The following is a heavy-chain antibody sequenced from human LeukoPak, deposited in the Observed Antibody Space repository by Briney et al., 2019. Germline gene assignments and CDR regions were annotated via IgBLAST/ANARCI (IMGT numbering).Heavy chain of an antibody. CDR3: ARPNYYDSSGYYEYYFDY. CDR1: GFTFSSYG. D-gene: IGHD3-22*01. J-gene: IGHJ4*02. Sequence: GGSLRLSCAASGFTFSSYGMSWVRQAPGKGLEWVSAISGSGGSTYYADSVKGRFTISRDNSKNTLYLQMGSLRAEDMAVYYCARPNYYDSSGYYEYYFDYWGQGTLVTVSS. V-gene: IGHV3-23*01. CDR2: ISGSGGST.